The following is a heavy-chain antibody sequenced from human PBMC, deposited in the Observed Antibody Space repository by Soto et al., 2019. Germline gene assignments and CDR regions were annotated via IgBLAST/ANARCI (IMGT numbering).Heavy chain of an antibody. D-gene: IGHD3-22*01. Sequence: SLRLSCAASGFTFSSYAMSWVRQAPGKGLEWVSAISGSGGSTYYADSVKGRFTISRDNSKNTLYLQMNSLRAEDTAVYYCAKDENYYDSSGYTPSYWGQGTLVTVSS. J-gene: IGHJ4*02. CDR1: GFTFSSYA. CDR3: AKDENYYDSSGYTPSY. CDR2: ISGSGGST. V-gene: IGHV3-23*01.